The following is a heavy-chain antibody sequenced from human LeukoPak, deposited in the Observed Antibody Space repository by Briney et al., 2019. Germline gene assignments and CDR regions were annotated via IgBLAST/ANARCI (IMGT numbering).Heavy chain of an antibody. D-gene: IGHD3-3*01. CDR1: GGSISSSSYY. Sequence: SETLSLTCTVSGGSISSSSYYWGWIRQPPGKGLEWIGSIYYSGSTYYNPSLKSRVTISVDTSKNQFSLKLSSVTAADTAVYYCAGLTIFGVAPQENAFDIWGQGTMVTVSS. CDR2: IYYSGST. J-gene: IGHJ3*02. CDR3: AGLTIFGVAPQENAFDI. V-gene: IGHV4-39*01.